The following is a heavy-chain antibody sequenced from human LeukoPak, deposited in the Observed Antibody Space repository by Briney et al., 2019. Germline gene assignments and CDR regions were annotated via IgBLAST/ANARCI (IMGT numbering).Heavy chain of an antibody. CDR3: ARAPYYYDSSGYYPESEYFQH. V-gene: IGHV3-48*01. D-gene: IGHD3-22*01. J-gene: IGHJ1*01. Sequence: GGSLRLSCAASGFTFSSYSMNWVRQAPGKGLEWVSYISSSSSTIYYADSVKGRFTISRDNAKNSLYLQMNSLRAEDTAVYYCARAPYYYDSSGYYPESEYFQHWGQGTLFTVSS. CDR1: GFTFSSYS. CDR2: ISSSSSTI.